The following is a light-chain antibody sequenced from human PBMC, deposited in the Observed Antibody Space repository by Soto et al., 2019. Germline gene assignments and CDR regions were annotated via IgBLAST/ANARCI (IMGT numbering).Light chain of an antibody. CDR2: DVN. J-gene: IGLJ1*01. CDR3: CSYKTSSTYV. Sequence: QSVLTQPASVSGSPGQSIAISCTGTSSDVGSDYNYVSWYQQHPGKAPKLMVYDVNTRPSGVSNRFSGSKSGTTASLTISGLQAEDEADYYCCSYKTSSTYVFGTGTKVTVL. V-gene: IGLV2-14*03. CDR1: SSDVGSDYNY.